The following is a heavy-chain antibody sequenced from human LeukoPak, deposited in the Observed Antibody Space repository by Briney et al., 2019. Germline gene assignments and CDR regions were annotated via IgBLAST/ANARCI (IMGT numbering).Heavy chain of an antibody. Sequence: GASVKVSCKASGYSFTGFYIHWVRQAPGQGLEWMGWINPNTGGTYFAQKFQDRATMTSDTSIDTAYMDLRSLRSDDSAIYYCARVRVPRGDSYGPFPFWGQGTLVTVSS. CDR3: ARVRVPRGDSYGPFPF. V-gene: IGHV1-2*02. CDR2: INPNTGGT. D-gene: IGHD5-18*01. CDR1: GYSFTGFY. J-gene: IGHJ4*02.